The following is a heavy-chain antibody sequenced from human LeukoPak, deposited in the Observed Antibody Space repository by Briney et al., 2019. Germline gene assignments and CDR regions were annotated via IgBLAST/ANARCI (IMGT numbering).Heavy chain of an antibody. J-gene: IGHJ4*02. CDR3: ARGGRIDASGTGGDY. D-gene: IGHD6-13*01. CDR2: IRKDGSNQ. Sequence: GGSLRLSCAASGFTFSFYGMHWVRQAPGKGLEWVAFIRKDGSNQFYADSVKGRFTISRDNSKNTLYLQMNSLRAEDTAVYYCARGGRIDASGTGGDYWGQGTLVTVSS. V-gene: IGHV3-30*02. CDR1: GFTFSFYG.